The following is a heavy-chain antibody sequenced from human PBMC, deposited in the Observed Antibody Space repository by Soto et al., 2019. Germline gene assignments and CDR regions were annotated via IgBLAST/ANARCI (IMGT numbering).Heavy chain of an antibody. CDR3: AKSYSGSYQGHFDY. CDR2: ISYDGSNK. V-gene: IGHV3-30*18. D-gene: IGHD1-26*01. CDR1: GFTFSSYG. Sequence: PWGSLRLSGAASGFTFSSYGMHWVRQAPGKWLEWVAVISYDGSNKYYADSVKGRFTISRDNSKNTLYLQMNSLRAEDTAVYYCAKSYSGSYQGHFDYWGQGTLVTVSS. J-gene: IGHJ4*02.